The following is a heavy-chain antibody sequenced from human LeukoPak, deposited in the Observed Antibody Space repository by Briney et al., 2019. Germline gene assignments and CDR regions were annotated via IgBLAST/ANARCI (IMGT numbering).Heavy chain of an antibody. CDR1: GFTFSSYW. V-gene: IGHV3-7*01. CDR3: ARGGSDWSDFDY. J-gene: IGHJ4*02. D-gene: IGHD3-16*01. Sequence: PGGSLRLSCAASGFTFSSYWMSWVRQAPGKGLEWVANIKQDGSGKYNVDSVKGRFTISRDNAKNSLYLQMNSLRAEDTAVYYCARGGSDWSDFDYWGQGTQVTVSS. CDR2: IKQDGSGK.